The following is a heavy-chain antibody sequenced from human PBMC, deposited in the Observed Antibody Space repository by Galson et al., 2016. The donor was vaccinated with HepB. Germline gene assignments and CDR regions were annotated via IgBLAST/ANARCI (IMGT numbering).Heavy chain of an antibody. CDR2: IDGGGDK. J-gene: IGHJ6*02. D-gene: IGHD6-13*01. CDR3: ARIRYTNTWYSYYDGMDV. CDR1: GFSLSTSGMR. Sequence: PALVKPTQTLTLTCTFSGFSLSTSGMRVIWIRQPPGKALEWLSLIDGGGDKYYSISLKTRLTISKDTSKTQVGLTRTNMNPVETSTYYCARIRYTNTWYSYYDGMDVWGQGTAVTVSS. V-gene: IGHV2-70*01.